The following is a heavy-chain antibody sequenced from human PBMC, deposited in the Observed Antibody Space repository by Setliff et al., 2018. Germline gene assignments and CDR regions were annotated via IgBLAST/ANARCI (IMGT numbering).Heavy chain of an antibody. CDR1: GDSISNTGYY. D-gene: IGHD4-4*01. V-gene: IGHV4-39*02. CDR3: AGRDYSGGDS. J-gene: IGHJ5*01. CDR2: IYNSGTT. Sequence: SETLSLTCIVAGDSISNTGYYWGWIRQPPGKGLEWIGRIYNSGTTNYNPSLKSRVTISADTSNNSFSLNLFSVTAADTAVYYCAGRDYSGGDSWGHGTLVTVPS.